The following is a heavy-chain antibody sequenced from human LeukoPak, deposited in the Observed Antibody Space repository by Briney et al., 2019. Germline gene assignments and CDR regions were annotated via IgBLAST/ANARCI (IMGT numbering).Heavy chain of an antibody. Sequence: ASVKVSCKASGYTFTSYYMHWVRQAPGQGLEWMGWISAYNGNTNYAQKLQGRVTMTTDTSTSTAYMELRSLRSDDTAVYYCARANQQFFDYWGQGTLVTVSS. J-gene: IGHJ4*02. V-gene: IGHV1-18*04. D-gene: IGHD1-14*01. CDR1: GYTFTSYY. CDR3: ARANQQFFDY. CDR2: ISAYNGNT.